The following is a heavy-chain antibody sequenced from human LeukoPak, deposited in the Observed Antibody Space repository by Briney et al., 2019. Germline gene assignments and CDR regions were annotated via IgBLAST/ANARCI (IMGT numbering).Heavy chain of an antibody. Sequence: DSVKVSCKASGYTFNSAGISWVRQAPGQGLEWMGWINAYNDNTKYAEKLQGRVTMTTDTSTSTAYMELRSLRSDDTAVYYCARTTNSYYYYYIDVWGKGTTVTVSS. D-gene: IGHD1-26*01. J-gene: IGHJ6*03. CDR2: INAYNDNT. CDR3: ARTTNSYYYYYIDV. V-gene: IGHV1-18*01. CDR1: GYTFNSAG.